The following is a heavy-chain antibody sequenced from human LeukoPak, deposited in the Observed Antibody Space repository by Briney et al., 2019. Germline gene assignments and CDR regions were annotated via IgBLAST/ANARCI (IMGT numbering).Heavy chain of an antibody. CDR1: GGTFSSYA. V-gene: IGHV1-69*04. D-gene: IGHD2-15*01. Sequence: GASVKVSCKASGGTFSSYAISWVRQAPGQGLEWMGRIIPILGIANYAQKFQGRVTITADKSTSTAYMELSSLRSEDTAVYYCARVGVGISRHYWGQGTLVTVSS. CDR2: IIPILGIA. CDR3: ARVGVGISRHY. J-gene: IGHJ4*02.